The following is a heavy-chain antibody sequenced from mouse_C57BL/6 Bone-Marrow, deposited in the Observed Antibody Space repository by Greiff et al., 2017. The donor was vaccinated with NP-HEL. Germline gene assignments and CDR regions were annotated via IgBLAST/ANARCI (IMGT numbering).Heavy chain of an antibody. Sequence: EVQLVESGGGLVQPKGSLKLSCAASGFSFNTYAMNWVRQAPGKGLEWVARIRSKSNNYASYYAVSVKDRFTNSRDESESMLYLQMNNLITDDTAMYYCVIYDCFAYWGKGTLVTVSA. V-gene: IGHV10-1*01. D-gene: IGHD2-3*01. CDR1: GFSFNTYA. CDR3: VIYDCFAY. CDR2: IRSKSNNYAS. J-gene: IGHJ3*01.